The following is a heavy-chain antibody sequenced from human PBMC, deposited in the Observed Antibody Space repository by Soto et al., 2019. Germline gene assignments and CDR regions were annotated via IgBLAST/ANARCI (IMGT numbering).Heavy chain of an antibody. J-gene: IGHJ4*02. CDR1: GFTFSSYG. CDR3: AKGHSSYSSGWYGVYYFDY. D-gene: IGHD6-19*01. Sequence: GGSLRLSCAASGFTFSSYGMHWVRQAPGKGLEWVAVISYDGSNKFYAGSVKGRFIISRDNSKNTLYLQMNSLRSEDTAVYYCAKGHSSYSSGWYGVYYFDYWGQGTLVTVSS. CDR2: ISYDGSNK. V-gene: IGHV3-30*18.